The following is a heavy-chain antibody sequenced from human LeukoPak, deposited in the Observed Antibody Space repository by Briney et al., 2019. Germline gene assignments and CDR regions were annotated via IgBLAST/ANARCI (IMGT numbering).Heavy chain of an antibody. CDR3: AKDIEDYVSALDI. CDR1: GFTFDDYA. Sequence: PGRSLRLSCAASGFTFDDYAMHWVRQAPGKVLEWVSSISWNSDSIDYVDSVKGRFIISRDNAKSSLYLQMNSLRAEDTALYYCAKDIEDYVSALDIWGQGTMVVVSS. CDR2: ISWNSDSI. D-gene: IGHD4-17*01. V-gene: IGHV3-9*01. J-gene: IGHJ3*02.